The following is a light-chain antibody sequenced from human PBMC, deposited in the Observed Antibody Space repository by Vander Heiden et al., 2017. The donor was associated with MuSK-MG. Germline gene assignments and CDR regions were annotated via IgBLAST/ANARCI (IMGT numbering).Light chain of an antibody. Sequence: DIQMTQSPSTLSASVGDRVTITCRASQSVSYSLAWYQQKPGKAPKLLIYKASSVESGVPSRFSGSGSGTEFTLTISSLQPDDFATYYCQQDNSYSSTFGQGTKVEIK. CDR3: QQDNSYSST. J-gene: IGKJ1*01. CDR1: QSVSYS. V-gene: IGKV1-5*03. CDR2: KAS.